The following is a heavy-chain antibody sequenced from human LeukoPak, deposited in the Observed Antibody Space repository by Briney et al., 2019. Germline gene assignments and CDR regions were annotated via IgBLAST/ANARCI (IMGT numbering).Heavy chain of an antibody. CDR1: GFTFSSYA. D-gene: IGHD2-15*01. CDR3: AKGPYCSGGSCYPYYYGMDV. V-gene: IGHV3-23*01. J-gene: IGHJ6*02. Sequence: SGGSLRLSCAASGFTFSSYAMSWVRQAPGKGLEWVSAISGSGGSTYYADSVKGRFTISRDNSKNTLYLQMNSLRAEDTAVYYCAKGPYCSGGSCYPYYYGMDVWGQGTTVTVSS. CDR2: ISGSGGST.